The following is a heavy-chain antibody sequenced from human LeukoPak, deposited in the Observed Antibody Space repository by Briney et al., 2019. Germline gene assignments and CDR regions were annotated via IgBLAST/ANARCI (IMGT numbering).Heavy chain of an antibody. D-gene: IGHD2-15*01. V-gene: IGHV5-51*01. Sequence: GESLKISCKGSGYSFTGYWIGWVRQMPGKGLEWMGIIYPGDSDTRYSPSFQGQVTISADKSISTAYLQWSSLKASDTAMYYCARRDVVVVAARLGAFDIWGQGTMVTVSS. CDR3: ARRDVVVVAARLGAFDI. J-gene: IGHJ3*02. CDR1: GYSFTGYW. CDR2: IYPGDSDT.